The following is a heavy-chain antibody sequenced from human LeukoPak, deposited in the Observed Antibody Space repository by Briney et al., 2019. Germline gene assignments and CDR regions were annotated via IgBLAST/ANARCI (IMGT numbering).Heavy chain of an antibody. CDR2: IGAYNGNT. V-gene: IGHV1-18*01. CDR3: AREKWELRGLDY. CDR1: GYTFTSHG. Sequence: ASVKVSCKASGYTFTSHGISWVRQAPGQGLEWMGWIGAYNGNTNYAQKLQDRVTMTTDTSTSTAYMELRSLRSDDTAVYYCAREKWELRGLDYWGQGTLVTVSS. J-gene: IGHJ4*02. D-gene: IGHD1-26*01.